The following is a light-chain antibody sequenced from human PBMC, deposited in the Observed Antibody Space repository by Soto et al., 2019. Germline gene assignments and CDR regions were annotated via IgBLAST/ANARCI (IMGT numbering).Light chain of an antibody. Sequence: EIVMTQSPATLSVSPGERATLSCRASQSVGSNLAWYQQKPGQAPRLLIYGASTRATGIPARFSGSGSVTEFTLTLSSLQSEDFEIYFCQQYNNWPPDRTFGQGTKVEIK. CDR1: QSVGSN. CDR2: GAS. V-gene: IGKV3-15*01. CDR3: QQYNNWPPDRT. J-gene: IGKJ1*01.